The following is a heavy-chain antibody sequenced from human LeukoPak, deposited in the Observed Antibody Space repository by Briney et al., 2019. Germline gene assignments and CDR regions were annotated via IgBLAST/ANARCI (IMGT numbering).Heavy chain of an antibody. CDR3: ARSIGLAVPDY. CDR2: IIPILGIA. J-gene: IGHJ4*02. D-gene: IGHD6-19*01. V-gene: IGHV1-69*04. Sequence: ASVKVSCKASGGTFSSYAISWVRQSPGHRLEWMGRIIPILGIANYAQKFQGRVTITADKSTSTAYMELSNLRSEDTAVYYCARSIGLAVPDYWGQGTLVTVSS. CDR1: GGTFSSYA.